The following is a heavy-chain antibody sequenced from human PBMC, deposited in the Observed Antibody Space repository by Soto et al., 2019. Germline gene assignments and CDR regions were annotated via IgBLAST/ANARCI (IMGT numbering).Heavy chain of an antibody. J-gene: IGHJ3*02. CDR2: IYYSGST. CDR3: ARRITMVRGDAFDI. V-gene: IGHV4-31*03. D-gene: IGHD3-10*01. CDR1: GGSIGSGGYY. Sequence: QVQLQESGPGLVKPSQTLSLTCTVSGGSIGSGGYYWSWTRQHPGKGLEWIGYIYYSGSTYYNPSLKSRVTLSVDTSKTHFSLKLSSVTAADTAVYYCARRITMVRGDAFDIWGQGTMVTVSS.